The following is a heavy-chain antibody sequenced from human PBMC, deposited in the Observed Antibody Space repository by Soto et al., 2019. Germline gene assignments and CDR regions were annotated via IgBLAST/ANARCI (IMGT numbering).Heavy chain of an antibody. J-gene: IGHJ3*02. CDR2: IYAGDSDT. D-gene: IGHD2-15*01. CDR1: RDTFTRYW. CDR3: ARTSGGNTIDAFDI. V-gene: IGHV5-51*01. Sequence: GESLKISCKGSRDTFTRYWISWVRQMPGKGLEWMGIIYAGDSDTRYSPSFQGQVTISADKSISTAYLQWSSLKASDTAMYYCARTSGGNTIDAFDIWGQGTMVTVSS.